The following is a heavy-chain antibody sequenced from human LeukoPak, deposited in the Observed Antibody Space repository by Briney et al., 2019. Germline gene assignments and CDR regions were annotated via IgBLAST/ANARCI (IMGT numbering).Heavy chain of an antibody. CDR3: ARTYSGSYYEGNVFDI. CDR1: GGSISSSSSY. CDR2: IYYSGST. J-gene: IGHJ3*02. V-gene: IGHV4-39*01. D-gene: IGHD1-26*01. Sequence: PSETLSLTCTVSGGSISSSSSYWGWIRQPPGKGLEWIGSIYYSGSTYYNPSLKSRVTISVDTSKNQFSLKLSSVTAADTAVYYCARTYSGSYYEGNVFDIWGQGTMVTVSS.